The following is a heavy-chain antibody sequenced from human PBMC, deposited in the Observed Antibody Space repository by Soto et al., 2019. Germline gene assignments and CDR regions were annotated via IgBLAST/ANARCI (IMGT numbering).Heavy chain of an antibody. CDR3: ARETPSFDS. J-gene: IGHJ4*02. Sequence: QLVESGGGLVQPGGSLRLSCAASGFTFRDYPMNWVRQAPGKGLEWVSSIRTISSAIYFADSVRGRFTISRDNARNSLYLQMTSLRDEDTAVYYCARETPSFDSWGQGTLVTVSS. V-gene: IGHV3-48*02. D-gene: IGHD2-15*01. CDR1: GFTFRDYP. CDR2: IRTISSAI.